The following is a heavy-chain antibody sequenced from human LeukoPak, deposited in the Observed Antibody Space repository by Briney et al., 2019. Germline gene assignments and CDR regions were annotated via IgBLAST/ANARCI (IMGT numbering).Heavy chain of an antibody. CDR2: IWYDGSNK. D-gene: IGHD2-2*01. J-gene: IGHJ6*04. CDR1: GFTFSSYG. V-gene: IGHV3-33*01. Sequence: GGSLRLSCAASGFTFSSYGMHWVRQAPGKGLEWVAVIWYDGSNKYYADSVKGRFTISRDNSKKTLYLQMNSLRAEDTAVYYCNSTTRYYYYYGMDVWGKGTTVTVPS. CDR3: NSTTRYYYYYGMDV.